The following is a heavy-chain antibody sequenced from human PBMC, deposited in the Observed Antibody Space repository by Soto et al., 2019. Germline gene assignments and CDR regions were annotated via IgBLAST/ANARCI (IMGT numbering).Heavy chain of an antibody. Sequence: QVQLQESGPGLVKPSGTLSLTCAVSGDSISSDKWWSWVRQPPGKGLEWIGEIHHSGRTNYNPSLKSRVTILVEKPKNQVSLELSSMTAADTPVYYCARGGDWQFDYWGQGTLVTVSS. J-gene: IGHJ4*02. V-gene: IGHV4-4*02. CDR3: ARGGDWQFDY. CDR1: GDSISSDKW. D-gene: IGHD2-21*02. CDR2: IHHSGRT.